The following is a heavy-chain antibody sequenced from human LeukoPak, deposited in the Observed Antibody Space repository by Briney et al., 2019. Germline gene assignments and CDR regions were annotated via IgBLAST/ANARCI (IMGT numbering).Heavy chain of an antibody. CDR3: ARSTTYYDSSSYYLRANYFDY. CDR1: GGSISSSSYY. D-gene: IGHD3-22*01. CDR2: MYYSGTT. V-gene: IGHV4-39*01. Sequence: SETLSLTCTVSGGSISSSSYYWGWIRQPPGKGLEWIGTMYYSGTTYYNPSLKSRVTISVHTSKNQFSLILSSVTAADTAVYYCARSTTYYDSSSYYLRANYFDYWGQGTLVTVSS. J-gene: IGHJ4*02.